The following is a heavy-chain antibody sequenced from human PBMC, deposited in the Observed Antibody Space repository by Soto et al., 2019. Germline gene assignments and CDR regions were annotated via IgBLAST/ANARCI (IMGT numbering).Heavy chain of an antibody. CDR3: ARTTGRHLDF. J-gene: IGHJ4*02. Sequence: QLQLQESGPGLVKPWETLSLTSTVSYGSISVSNVFWDWVRQPPGKGLEWIGNIDYSGTAYFNPSLGTRVTYPVDTSKNQFSLTLYSVTAADTAVYYCARTTGRHLDFWGQGILVTVSS. V-gene: IGHV4-39*01. CDR2: IDYSGTA. D-gene: IGHD4-4*01. CDR1: YGSISVSNVF.